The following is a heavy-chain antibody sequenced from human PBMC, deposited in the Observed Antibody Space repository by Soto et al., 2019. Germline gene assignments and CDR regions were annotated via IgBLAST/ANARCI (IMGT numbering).Heavy chain of an antibody. CDR2: ISYDGSNK. CDR3: ARTWSSSGRGIVD. Sequence: QAQLVESGGGVVQPGRSLRLSCAASGFTFSSYAMHWVRQAPGKGLDWVAVISYDGSNKYYADSVKGRFTISRDNSKNMLYLQMNSLRAEDTAVYYCARTWSSSGRGIVDWGQGTMVTVSS. CDR1: GFTFSSYA. D-gene: IGHD3-22*01. J-gene: IGHJ3*01. V-gene: IGHV3-30-3*01.